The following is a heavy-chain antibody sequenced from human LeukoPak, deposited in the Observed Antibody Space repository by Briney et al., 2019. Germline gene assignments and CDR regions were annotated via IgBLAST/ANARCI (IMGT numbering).Heavy chain of an antibody. CDR3: AREILNGGYSYGYHYGMDV. V-gene: IGHV4-59*11. CDR2: IYYSGST. J-gene: IGHJ6*02. Sequence: SETLSLTCTVSGGSISSHYWSWIRQPPGKGLEWIGYIYYSGSTNYNPSLKSRVTISVDTSKNQFSLKLSSVTAADTAVYYCAREILNGGYSYGYHYGMDVWGQGTTVTVSS. D-gene: IGHD5-18*01. CDR1: GGSISSHY.